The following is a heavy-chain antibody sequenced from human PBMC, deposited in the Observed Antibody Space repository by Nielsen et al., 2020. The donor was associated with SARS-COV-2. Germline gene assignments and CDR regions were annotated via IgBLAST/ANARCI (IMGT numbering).Heavy chain of an antibody. J-gene: IGHJ4*02. V-gene: IGHV3-23*01. CDR2: ISSSGGNT. CDR3: AKAGSHSYFDH. Sequence: GESLKISCAVSGFIFSSYAMNWVRQAPGKGLEWVSAISSSGGNTYYADSVKGRFTISRDNFKNALYLQMNSLRAEDTAVYYCAKAGSHSYFDHWGQGNLVTVSS. CDR1: GFIFSSYA. D-gene: IGHD1-26*01.